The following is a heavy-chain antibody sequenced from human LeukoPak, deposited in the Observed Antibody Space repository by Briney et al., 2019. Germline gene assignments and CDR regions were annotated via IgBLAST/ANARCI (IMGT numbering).Heavy chain of an antibody. Sequence: GGSLRLSCAASGFTFSTYAMSWVRQAPGKGLDWVSTISDGGSDTHYADSVKGRFTISRDDSKNTLYLQMNSLRAEDTAVYYCAKLGIGKSSWHDMTNYFGYWGQGTMVTVSS. D-gene: IGHD6-13*01. J-gene: IGHJ4*02. CDR3: AKLGIGKSSWHDMTNYFGY. V-gene: IGHV3-23*01. CDR2: ISDGGSDT. CDR1: GFTFSTYA.